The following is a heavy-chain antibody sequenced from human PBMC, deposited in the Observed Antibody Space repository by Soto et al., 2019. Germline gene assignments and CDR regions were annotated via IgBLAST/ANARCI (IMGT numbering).Heavy chain of an antibody. CDR1: GFTFSSYW. Sequence: GGSLRLSCAASGFTFSSYWMSWVRQAPGKGLEWVANVKPDGSEKWYVDSVKGRFTISRDNAKNSLYLQMNSLRAEDTAVYYCARGDYYDTSGPFSDAFDIWGQGTLVTVSS. J-gene: IGHJ3*02. CDR3: ARGDYYDTSGPFSDAFDI. D-gene: IGHD3-22*01. CDR2: VKPDGSEK. V-gene: IGHV3-7*04.